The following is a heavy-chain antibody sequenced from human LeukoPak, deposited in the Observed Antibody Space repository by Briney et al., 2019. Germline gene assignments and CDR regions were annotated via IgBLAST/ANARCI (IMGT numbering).Heavy chain of an antibody. CDR1: GFTFSDYY. V-gene: IGHV3-11*01. CDR3: ARDRQQLGWFDP. Sequence: PGGSLRLSCAASGFTFSDYYMSWIRQAPGKGPEWVSYISSSGSTIYYADSVKGRFTISRDNAKNSLYLQMNSLRAEDAAVYYCARDRQQLGWFDPWGQGTLVTVSS. D-gene: IGHD6-13*01. J-gene: IGHJ5*02. CDR2: ISSSGSTI.